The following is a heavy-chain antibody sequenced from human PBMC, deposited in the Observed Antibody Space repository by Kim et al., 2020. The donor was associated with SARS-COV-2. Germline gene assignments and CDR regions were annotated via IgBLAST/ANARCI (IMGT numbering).Heavy chain of an antibody. D-gene: IGHD1-26*01. Sequence: SETLSLTYTVSGGSISSSSYYWGWIRQPPGKGLEWIGSIYYSGSTYYNPSLKSRVTISVDTSKNQFSLKLSSVTAADTAVYYCASQRGGSYFTHGSDYWGQGTLVTVSS. CDR2: IYYSGST. V-gene: IGHV4-39*01. CDR1: GGSISSSSYY. J-gene: IGHJ4*02. CDR3: ASQRGGSYFTHGSDY.